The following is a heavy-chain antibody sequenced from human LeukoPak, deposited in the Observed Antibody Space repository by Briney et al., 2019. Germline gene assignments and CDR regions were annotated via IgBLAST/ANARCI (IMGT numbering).Heavy chain of an antibody. J-gene: IGHJ1*01. CDR3: ATRPLSGQWERPDHGTAEYFQH. V-gene: IGHV3-23*01. D-gene: IGHD1-26*01. CDR2: ISGSGGST. CDR1: GFTFSTYA. Sequence: GGSLRLSCAASGFTFSTYAMSWVRQAPGKGLEWVSAISGSGGSTYYADSVKGRFTISRDNSKNTLYLQMNSLRAEDTAVYYCATRPLSGQWERPDHGTAEYFQHWGQGTLVTVSS.